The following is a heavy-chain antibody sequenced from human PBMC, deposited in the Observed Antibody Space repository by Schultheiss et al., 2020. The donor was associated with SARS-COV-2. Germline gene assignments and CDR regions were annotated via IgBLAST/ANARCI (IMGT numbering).Heavy chain of an antibody. D-gene: IGHD6-6*01. V-gene: IGHV4-30-4*01. Sequence: SETLSLTCTVSGGSISSGDYYWSWIRQPPGKGLEWIGYIYYSGSTYYNPSLKSRVTISVDKSKNQFSLKLSSVTAADTAVYYCARAGYSSSPGSFDYWGQGTLVTVSS. CDR1: GGSISSGDYY. CDR2: IYYSGST. J-gene: IGHJ4*02. CDR3: ARAGYSSSPGSFDY.